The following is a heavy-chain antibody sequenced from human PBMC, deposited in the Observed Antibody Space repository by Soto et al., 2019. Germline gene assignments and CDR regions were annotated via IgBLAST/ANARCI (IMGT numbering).Heavy chain of an antibody. CDR1: GFTFSSYW. J-gene: IGHJ6*02. D-gene: IGHD1-26*01. CDR3: ARDPVLGSSYYYYYGMDV. V-gene: IGHV3-7*05. Sequence: GGSLRLSCAASGFTFSSYWMSWVRQAPGKGLEWVANIKQDGSEKYYVDSVKGRFTISRDNAKNSLYLQMNSLRAEDTAVYYCARDPVLGSSYYYYYGMDVWGQGTTVTVSS. CDR2: IKQDGSEK.